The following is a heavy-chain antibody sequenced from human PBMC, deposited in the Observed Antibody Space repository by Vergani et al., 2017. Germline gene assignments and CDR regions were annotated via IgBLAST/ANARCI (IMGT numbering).Heavy chain of an antibody. CDR1: GFTFSSYA. CDR2: ISYDGSNK. D-gene: IGHD5-12*01. J-gene: IGHJ4*02. CDR3: ARDRGPNSGYDFGYFDY. Sequence: VQLVESGGGVVQPGRSLRLSCAASGFTFSSYAMHWVRQAPGKGLEWVAVISYDGSNKYYADSVKGRFTIARDNSKNTLYLQMNSLRAEDTAVYYCARDRGPNSGYDFGYFDYWGQGTLVTVAS. V-gene: IGHV3-30-3*01.